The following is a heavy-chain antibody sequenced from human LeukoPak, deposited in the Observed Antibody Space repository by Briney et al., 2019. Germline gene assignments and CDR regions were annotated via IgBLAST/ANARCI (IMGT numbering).Heavy chain of an antibody. J-gene: IGHJ4*02. CDR3: ARDFKEYSSSFDY. Sequence: PGGTLRLSCAASGFTFSSYWMSWVRQAPGKGLEWVANIKQDGSEKYYVDSVKSRFTISRDNAKNSLYLQMNGLRAEDTAVYYCARDFKEYSSSFDYWGQGTLVTVSS. D-gene: IGHD6-13*01. CDR2: IKQDGSEK. CDR1: GFTFSSYW. V-gene: IGHV3-7*01.